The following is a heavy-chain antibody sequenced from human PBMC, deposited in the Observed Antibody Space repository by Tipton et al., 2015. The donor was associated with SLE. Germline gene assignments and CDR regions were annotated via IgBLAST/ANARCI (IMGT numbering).Heavy chain of an antibody. Sequence: TLSLTCTVSGGSISSGLYYCSWIRQPAGKRLAWIGRIYTSGSTNYNPSLKSRVTISIDTSKNQFSLKLSSVTAADTAFYYCARMTSSHTFDIWGQGTMVTVSS. CDR2: IYTSGST. CDR3: ARMTSSHTFDI. CDR1: GGSISSGLYY. J-gene: IGHJ3*02. V-gene: IGHV4-61*02.